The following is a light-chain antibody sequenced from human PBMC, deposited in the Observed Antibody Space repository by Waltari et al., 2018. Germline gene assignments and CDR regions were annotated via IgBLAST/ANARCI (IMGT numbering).Light chain of an antibody. CDR3: QVWDRSTDHRV. CDR2: YDN. J-gene: IGLJ3*02. Sequence: SYVLTQPPSVSEAPGQTARITCGGNSIGSKSVHWYQQKPGQAPVVVMYYDNDRPAGIPERFSGSNSRNTATLTISRVEAGDEADYYCQVWDRSTDHRVFGGGTRLTVL. V-gene: IGLV3-21*04. CDR1: SIGSKS.